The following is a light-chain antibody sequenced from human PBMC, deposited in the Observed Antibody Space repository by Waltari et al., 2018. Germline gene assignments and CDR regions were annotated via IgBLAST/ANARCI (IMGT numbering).Light chain of an antibody. CDR1: ASNIGNNV. Sequence: QSVLTQPPSASGTPGQGVTISCSGGASNIGNNVVNWYQQVPGKAPKLLIYRGGRRPAGGPERFSGSKSGTSASLAISGLQSEDEADYYCAAWDDSLNGRWVFGGGTKVTVL. V-gene: IGLV1-44*01. CDR3: AAWDDSLNGRWV. J-gene: IGLJ3*02. CDR2: RGG.